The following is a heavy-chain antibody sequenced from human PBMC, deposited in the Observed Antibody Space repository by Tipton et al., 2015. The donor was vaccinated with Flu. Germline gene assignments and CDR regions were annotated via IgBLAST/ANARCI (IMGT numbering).Heavy chain of an antibody. D-gene: IGHD4-11*01. V-gene: IGHV4-38-2*02. CDR3: ARRDYSNYVSEPKNWFDP. J-gene: IGHJ5*02. CDR1: GNSIRSANYY. Sequence: TLSLTCTVSGNSIRSANYYWGWIRQPPGKGLEWIGNIFHSGNAYHNPSLKSRVTISVDTSKYQFSLKLTSVTAADTAVYYCARRDYSNYVSEPKNWFDPWGQGTLVTVSS. CDR2: IFHSGNA.